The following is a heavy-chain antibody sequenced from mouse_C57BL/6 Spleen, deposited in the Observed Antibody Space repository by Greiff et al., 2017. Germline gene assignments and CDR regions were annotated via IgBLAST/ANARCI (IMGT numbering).Heavy chain of an antibody. CDR2: IDPSDSYT. CDR1: GYTFTSYW. J-gene: IGHJ4*01. D-gene: IGHD3-1*01. V-gene: IGHV1-50*01. Sequence: VQLQQPGAELVKPGASVKMSCKASGYTFTSYWMRWVKQRPGQGLEWIGEIDPSDSYTNYNQKFKGKATLTVDTSSSTAYMQLSSLTSEDTAVYYCARRGYDAYAMDYWGQGTSVTVSS. CDR3: ARRGYDAYAMDY.